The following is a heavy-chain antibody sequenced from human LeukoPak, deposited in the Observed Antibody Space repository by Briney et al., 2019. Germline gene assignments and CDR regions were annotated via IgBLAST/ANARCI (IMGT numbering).Heavy chain of an antibody. CDR3: ARVTTSAFDI. CDR1: GGSISSYY. D-gene: IGHD4-17*01. CDR2: IYYSGST. J-gene: IGHJ3*02. V-gene: IGHV4-59*01. Sequence: SETLSLTCTVSGGSISSYYWSWILQPPGKGLEWIGYIYYSGSTNYNPSLKSRVTISVDTSKNQFSLKLSSVTAADTAVYYCARVTTSAFDIWGQGTMVTISS.